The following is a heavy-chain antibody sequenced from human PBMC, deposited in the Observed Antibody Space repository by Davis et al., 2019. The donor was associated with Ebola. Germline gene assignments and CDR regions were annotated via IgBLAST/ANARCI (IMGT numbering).Heavy chain of an antibody. V-gene: IGHV1-69*13. J-gene: IGHJ6*02. Sequence: AASVKVSCKASGGTFSSYAISWVRQAPGQGLEWMGGIIPIFGTANYAQKFQGRVTITADESTSTAYMELSSLRSDDTAVYYCARDFYPYGGNEVSGMDVWGQGTTVTVSS. D-gene: IGHD4-23*01. CDR2: IIPIFGTA. CDR3: ARDFYPYGGNEVSGMDV. CDR1: GGTFSSYA.